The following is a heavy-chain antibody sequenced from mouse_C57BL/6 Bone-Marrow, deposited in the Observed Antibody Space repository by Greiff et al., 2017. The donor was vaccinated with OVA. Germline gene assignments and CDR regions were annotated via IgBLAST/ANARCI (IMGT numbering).Heavy chain of an antibody. CDR1: GYTFTSYG. CDR2: IYPRSGNT. Sequence: VQLQESGAELARPGASVKLSCKASGYTFTSYGISWVKQRTGQGLEWIGEIYPRSGNTYYNEKFKGKATLTADKSSSTAYMELRSLTSEDAAVYFCARGLRYGSSYEDYWGQGTTLTVSS. CDR3: ARGLRYGSSYEDY. J-gene: IGHJ2*01. D-gene: IGHD1-1*01. V-gene: IGHV1-81*01.